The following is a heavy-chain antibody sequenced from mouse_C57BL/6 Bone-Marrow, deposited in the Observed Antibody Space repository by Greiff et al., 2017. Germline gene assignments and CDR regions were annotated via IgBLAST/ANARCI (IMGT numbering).Heavy chain of an antibody. D-gene: IGHD4-1*01. CDR3: ARKLGPSWFAY. CDR1: GYAFTNYL. J-gene: IGHJ3*01. CDR2: INPNYGTT. V-gene: IGHV1-54*01. Sequence: QVQLQQSGAELVRPGTSVKVSCKASGYAFTNYLIEWVKQRPGQGLEWIGVINPNYGTTSYNQKFKGKATLTVDQSSSTAYMQLNSLTSEDSAVYYCARKLGPSWFAYWGQGTLVTVSA.